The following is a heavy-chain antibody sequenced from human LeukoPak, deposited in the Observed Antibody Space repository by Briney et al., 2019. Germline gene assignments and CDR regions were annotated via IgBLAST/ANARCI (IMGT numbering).Heavy chain of an antibody. V-gene: IGHV3-23*01. J-gene: IGHJ4*02. D-gene: IGHD4-23*01. CDR2: ISGSGGIT. CDR3: AKRMGVVVTPNYYFDY. CDR1: GFTFSSYA. Sequence: GGSLRLSCAASGFTFSSYAMSWVRHAPGKGLEWVSAISGSGGITIYADSVKGRFTISRDNSKNTLYLQLNSLRAEDTAIYYCAKRMGVVVTPNYYFDYWGQRTLVTVSS.